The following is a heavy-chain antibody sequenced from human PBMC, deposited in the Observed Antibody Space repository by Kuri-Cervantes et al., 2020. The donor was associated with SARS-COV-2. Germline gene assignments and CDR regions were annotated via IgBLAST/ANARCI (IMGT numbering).Heavy chain of an antibody. CDR2: ISYDGSNK. J-gene: IGHJ4*02. Sequence: LSLTCAASGFTFSSYAMHWVRQAPGKGLEWVAVISYDGSNKYYADSVKGRFTISRDNAKNMLFLQMNSLRAEDTAVYYCVRDGDHWNFDYWGQGILVTVSS. V-gene: IGHV3-30*07. CDR3: VRDGDHWNFDY. D-gene: IGHD1-1*01. CDR1: GFTFSSYA.